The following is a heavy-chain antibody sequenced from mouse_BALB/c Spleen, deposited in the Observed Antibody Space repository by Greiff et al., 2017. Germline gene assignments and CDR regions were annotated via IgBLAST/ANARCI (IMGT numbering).Heavy chain of an antibody. CDR2: IHPNSGNT. CDR3: ASALDYYGSSYFDY. J-gene: IGHJ2*01. CDR1: GYTFTSSW. Sequence: VQLQQSGSVLVRPGASVKLSCKASGYTFTSSWMHWAKQRPGQGLEWIGEIHPNSGNTNYNEKFKGKATLTVDTSSSTAYVDLSSLTSEDSAVYYCASALDYYGSSYFDYWGQGTTLTVSS. D-gene: IGHD1-1*01. V-gene: IGHV1S130*01.